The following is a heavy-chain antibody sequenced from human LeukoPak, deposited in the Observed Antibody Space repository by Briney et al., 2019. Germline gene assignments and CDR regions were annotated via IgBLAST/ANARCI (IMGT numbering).Heavy chain of an antibody. V-gene: IGHV3-11*01. J-gene: IGHJ4*01. CDR2: ISSSGSTI. Sequence: GGSLRLSCAASGFTFSDYYMSWIRQAPGKGLEWVSYISSSGSTIYYADSVKGRFTISRDNAKNSLYLQMNSLRAEDTAVYYSARDCPTRNYDILTGYSGGIDYWGQGTLVTVSS. D-gene: IGHD3-9*01. CDR3: ARDCPTRNYDILTGYSGGIDY. CDR1: GFTFSDYY.